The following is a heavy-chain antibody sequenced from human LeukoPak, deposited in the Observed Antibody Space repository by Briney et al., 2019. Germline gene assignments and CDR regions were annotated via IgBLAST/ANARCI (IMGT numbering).Heavy chain of an antibody. CDR1: GITFSSYA. V-gene: IGHV3-23*01. D-gene: IGHD5-18*01. CDR3: AKDTDRGYSYGSSFDY. Sequence: GGSLRLSCAASGITFSSYAMSWVRQAPGKGLEWVSAISGSGGSTYYADSVKGRFTISRDNSKNTLYLQMNSLRAEDTAVYYCAKDTDRGYSYGSSFDYWGQGTLVTVSS. CDR2: ISGSGGST. J-gene: IGHJ4*02.